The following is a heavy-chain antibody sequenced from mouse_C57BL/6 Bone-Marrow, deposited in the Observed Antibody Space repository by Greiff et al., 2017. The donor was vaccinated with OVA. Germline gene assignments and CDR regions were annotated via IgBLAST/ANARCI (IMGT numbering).Heavy chain of an antibody. CDR3: RGYYCDD. V-gene: IGHV14-4*01. CDR2: IDPENGDT. Sequence: VQLLQSGAELVRPGASVKLSCTASGFNIKDDYMHWVKQRPEQGLEWIGWIDPENGDTEYASKFQGKATITADTSSNTAYLQLSSLTSADTAVYYCRGYYCDDWGQGTTLTVSS. CDR1: GFNIKDDY. J-gene: IGHJ2*01. D-gene: IGHD1-1*02.